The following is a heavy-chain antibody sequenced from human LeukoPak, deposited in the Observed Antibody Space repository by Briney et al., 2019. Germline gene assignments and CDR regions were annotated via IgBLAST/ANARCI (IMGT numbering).Heavy chain of an antibody. CDR2: ISSSSSYI. CDR3: ARDGYDILEYYYYGMDV. Sequence: GGSLRLSCAASGFTFSSYSMNWVRQAPGKGLEWVSSISSSSSYIYYADSVKGRFTISRDNAKNSLYLQMNSLRAEDTAVYYCARDGYDILEYYYYGMDVWGKGTTVTVSS. J-gene: IGHJ6*04. V-gene: IGHV3-21*01. CDR1: GFTFSSYS. D-gene: IGHD5-12*01.